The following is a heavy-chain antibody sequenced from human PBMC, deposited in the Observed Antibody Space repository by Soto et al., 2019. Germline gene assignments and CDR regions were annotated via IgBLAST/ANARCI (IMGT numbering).Heavy chain of an antibody. CDR3: ASLYYDSSGYSKSGMDV. Sequence: ASVKVSCKVSGYTLTELSMHWVRQAPGKGLEWMGGIDADNGNTIYAQKLQGRVTMTTDTSTSTAYMELRSLRSDDTAVYYCASLYYDSSGYSKSGMDVWGQGTTVTVSS. D-gene: IGHD3-22*01. J-gene: IGHJ6*02. CDR2: IDADNGNT. CDR1: GYTLTELS. V-gene: IGHV1-24*01.